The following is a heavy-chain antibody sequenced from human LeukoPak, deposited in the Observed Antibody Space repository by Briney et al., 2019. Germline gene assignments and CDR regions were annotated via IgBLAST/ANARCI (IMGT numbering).Heavy chain of an antibody. CDR3: ARDPGCSSTSCSWIDY. Sequence: ASVKVSCKASGYTFSGYSIRWVRQAPGQGLEWMGWINPNTAGTNYAQKFLGRVTLTWDTSISTAYMELNRLTSDDTAVYYCARDPGCSSTSCSWIDYWGQGTLVTVSS. J-gene: IGHJ4*02. V-gene: IGHV1-2*02. CDR2: INPNTAGT. CDR1: GYTFSGYS. D-gene: IGHD2-2*01.